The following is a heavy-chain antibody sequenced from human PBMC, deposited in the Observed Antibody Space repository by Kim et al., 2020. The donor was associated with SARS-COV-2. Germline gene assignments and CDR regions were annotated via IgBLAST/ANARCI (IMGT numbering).Heavy chain of an antibody. J-gene: IGHJ6*02. V-gene: IGHV3-23*01. D-gene: IGHD5-18*01. Sequence: ADSVEGRFTISQDNSKNALYLQMNSLGAEDPAVYYCAKVSGFSYAESMDVWGQGPTVTVSS. CDR3: AKVSGFSYAESMDV.